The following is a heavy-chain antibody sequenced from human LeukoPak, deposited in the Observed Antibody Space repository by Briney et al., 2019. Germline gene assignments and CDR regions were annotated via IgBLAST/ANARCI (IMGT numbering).Heavy chain of an antibody. D-gene: IGHD6-19*01. CDR1: GFTVSSKY. J-gene: IGHJ4*02. CDR2: IYSGGST. CDR3: TKDAPDSGGWFFFDS. V-gene: IGHV3-53*01. Sequence: GGSLRLSCAASGFTVSSKYMSWVRQAPGKGLEWVSVIYSGGSTYYADSVKGRFTISRDNSKNTLYLQMNSLRAEDTAVYYCTKDAPDSGGWFFFDSWGQGTLVTVSS.